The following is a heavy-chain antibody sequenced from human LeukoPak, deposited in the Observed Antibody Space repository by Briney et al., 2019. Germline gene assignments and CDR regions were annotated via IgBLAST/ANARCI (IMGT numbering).Heavy chain of an antibody. CDR2: TYYSGST. D-gene: IGHD5-24*01. J-gene: IGHJ6*03. V-gene: IGHV4-39*01. CDR1: GASISSGSYY. Sequence: SETLSLTCTVSGASISSGSYYWGWIRQPPGKGLEWIGSTYYSGSTYYNPSLKSRATISVDTSKNQFSLKLTSVTAADTAFYYCARPLQTFYYMDVWGKGTTVTVSS. CDR3: ARPLQTFYYMDV.